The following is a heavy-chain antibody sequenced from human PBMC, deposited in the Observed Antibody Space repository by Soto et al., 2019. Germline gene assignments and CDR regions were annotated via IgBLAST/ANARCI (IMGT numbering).Heavy chain of an antibody. J-gene: IGHJ4*02. CDR2: IIPIFGTA. Sequence: QVQLVQSGAEVKKPGSSVKVSCKASGGTFSSYAISWVRQAPGQGLEWMGGIIPIFGTANYAQKFQGRVTITADESTSTAYMELSSLRSEDTAVYYCARATIRYSYGYGSALDYWGQGTLVTVSS. CDR3: ARATIRYSYGYGSALDY. CDR1: GGTFSSYA. V-gene: IGHV1-69*01. D-gene: IGHD5-18*01.